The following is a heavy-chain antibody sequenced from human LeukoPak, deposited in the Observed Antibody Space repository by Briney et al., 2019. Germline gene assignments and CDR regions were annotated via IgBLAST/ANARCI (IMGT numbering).Heavy chain of an antibody. J-gene: IGHJ4*02. CDR3: TTDMGFGEGPSDYFDY. CDR2: IKSKTDGGTT. D-gene: IGHD3-10*01. Sequence: GGSLRLSCAASGFTFSNAWMSWVRPAPGKGLEWVGRIKSKTDGGTTDYAAPVKGRFTISRDDSKNTLYMQMNSLKTEDTAVYYCTTDMGFGEGPSDYFDYWGQGTLVTVSS. CDR1: GFTFSNAW. V-gene: IGHV3-15*01.